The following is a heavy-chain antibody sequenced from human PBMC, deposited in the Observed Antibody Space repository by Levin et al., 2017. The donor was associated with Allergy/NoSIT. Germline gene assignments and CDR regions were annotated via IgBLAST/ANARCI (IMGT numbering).Heavy chain of an antibody. V-gene: IGHV4-61*01. CDR2: IYYSGST. CDR1: GDSVSSGSYY. Sequence: SETLSLTCTVSGDSVSSGSYYWTWIRQPPGKGLEWIGYIYYSGSTNFNPSLKSRATISLDTSKNQFSLKLSSVTAADTAVYYWTSHPRSSSDWQALDFWGQGTQVSVSS. D-gene: IGHD6-19*01. CDR3: TSHPRSSSDWQALDF. J-gene: IGHJ4*02.